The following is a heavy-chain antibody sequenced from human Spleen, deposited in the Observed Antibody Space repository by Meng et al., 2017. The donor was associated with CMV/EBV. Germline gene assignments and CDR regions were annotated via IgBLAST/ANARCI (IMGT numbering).Heavy chain of an antibody. D-gene: IGHD2-2*01. CDR1: SSNTYY. CDR3: ARDKYQLPRGGHYYGMDV. J-gene: IGHJ6*02. CDR2: IYYSGSI. V-gene: IGHV4-61*01. Sequence: SSNTYYWNWIRQAPGKGLEWIGYIYYSGSINYNPSFKSRVRISLDTSKNQFSLKLNSVTAADTAVYYCARDKYQLPRGGHYYGMDVWGQGTTVTVSS.